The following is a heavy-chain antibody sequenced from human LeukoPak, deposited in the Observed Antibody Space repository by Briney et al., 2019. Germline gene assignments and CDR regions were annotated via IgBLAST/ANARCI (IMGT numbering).Heavy chain of an antibody. CDR2: IYHSGST. D-gene: IGHD1-26*01. Sequence: SETLSLTSTVSGYSISSGYYWGWIRQPPGKGLEWIGTIYHSGSTYYNPSLKSRVTISVNTYKNQFSLNLSSVTAADTAVYYCARTGAGYSYYYMDVWGKGTTVTVSS. CDR1: GYSISSGYY. J-gene: IGHJ6*03. V-gene: IGHV4-38-2*02. CDR3: ARTGAGYSYYYMDV.